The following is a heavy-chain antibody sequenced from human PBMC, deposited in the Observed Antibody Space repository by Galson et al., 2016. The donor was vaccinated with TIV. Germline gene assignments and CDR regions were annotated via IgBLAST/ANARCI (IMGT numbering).Heavy chain of an antibody. CDR2: IIAIFGTT. J-gene: IGHJ4*02. D-gene: IGHD3-22*01. CDR1: GGIFNSYA. CDR3: ARGSDYYDGSGCQN. V-gene: IGHV1-69*13. Sequence: SVKVSCKASGGIFNSYAISWVRQAPGQGLEWMGRIIAIFGTTNYAQKFQGRVTITADDSTSTVYMELRSLISEDTAVYYCARGSDYYDGSGCQNWGQGTLVTVSS.